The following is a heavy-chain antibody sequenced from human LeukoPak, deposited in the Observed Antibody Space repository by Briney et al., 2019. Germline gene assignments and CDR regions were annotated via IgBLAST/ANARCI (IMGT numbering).Heavy chain of an antibody. D-gene: IGHD1-26*01. V-gene: IGHV3-48*03. CDR1: GFTFSSYE. J-gene: IGHJ4*02. Sequence: GRSLRLSCAASGFTFSSYEMNWVRQAPGKGLEWVSYISSSGSPTYYADSVKGRFTISRDNAKNSLYLQMNSLRAEDTALYYCASGAQSDYWGQGTLVTVSS. CDR3: ASGAQSDY. CDR2: ISSSGSPT.